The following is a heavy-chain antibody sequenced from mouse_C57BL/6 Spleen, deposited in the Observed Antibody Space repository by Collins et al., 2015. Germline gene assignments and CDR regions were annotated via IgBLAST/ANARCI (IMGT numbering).Heavy chain of an antibody. CDR2: IFPGDGDS. Sequence: PGKGLEWIGQIFPGDGDSNYNGKFKDKATLTADKSSSTAYMQLSSLTSEDSAVYFCARGAYWGQGTLVTVSA. CDR3: ARGAY. V-gene: IGHV1-80*01. J-gene: IGHJ3*01.